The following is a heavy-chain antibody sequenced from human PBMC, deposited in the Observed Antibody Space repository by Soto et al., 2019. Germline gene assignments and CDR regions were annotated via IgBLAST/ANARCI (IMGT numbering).Heavy chain of an antibody. CDR3: ARVFEGYSSSWYGSEEPWGHYYGMDV. J-gene: IGHJ6*02. CDR2: ISYDGSNK. D-gene: IGHD6-13*01. Sequence: GGSLRLSCAASGFTFSSYAMHWVRQAPGKGLEWVAVISYDGSNKYYADSVKGRFTISRDNSKNTLYLQMNSLRAEDTAVYYCARVFEGYSSSWYGSEEPWGHYYGMDVWGQGTTVTVSS. CDR1: GFTFSSYA. V-gene: IGHV3-30-3*01.